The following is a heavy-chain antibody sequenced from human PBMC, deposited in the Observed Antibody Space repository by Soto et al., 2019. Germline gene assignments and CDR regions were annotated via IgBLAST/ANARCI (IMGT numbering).Heavy chain of an antibody. J-gene: IGHJ5*02. V-gene: IGHV1-3*01. CDR1: RYTFTSYA. CDR2: INAGNGNT. Sequence: ASVKVSCKAFRYTFTSYAIHWVRQAPGQRLEWMGWINAGNGNTKHSQKFQGRVTITRDTSASTAYMELSSLRSEDTAVYYCARTIGPWGKGSLVTVAS. CDR3: ARTIGP. D-gene: IGHD1-26*01.